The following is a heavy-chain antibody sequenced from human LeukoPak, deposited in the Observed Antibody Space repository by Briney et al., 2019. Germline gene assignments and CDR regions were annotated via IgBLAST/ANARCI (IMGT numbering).Heavy chain of an antibody. D-gene: IGHD2-2*01. V-gene: IGHV3-7*01. Sequence: GGSLRLSCAASGFTFSSYAMHWVRQAPGKGLEWVANIKQDGSEKYYVDSVKGRFTISRDNAKNSLYLQMNSLRAEDTAVYYCARDTSWYLDYWGQGTLVTVSS. J-gene: IGHJ4*02. CDR3: ARDTSWYLDY. CDR1: GFTFSSYA. CDR2: IKQDGSEK.